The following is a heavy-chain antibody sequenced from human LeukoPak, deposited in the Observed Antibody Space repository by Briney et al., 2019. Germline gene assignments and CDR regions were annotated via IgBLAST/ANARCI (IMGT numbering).Heavy chain of an antibody. D-gene: IGHD2-21*02. CDR1: GFTVSSNY. CDR3: AKQGPARIPIVVVTAMAH. CDR2: IYSGGST. Sequence: GGSLRLSCAASGFTVSSNYMSWVRQAPGKGLEWVSVIYSGGSTYYADSVKGRFTISRDNSKNTLYLQMNSLRAEDTAVYYCAKQGPARIPIVVVTAMAHWGQGTLVTVSS. J-gene: IGHJ4*02. V-gene: IGHV3-53*01.